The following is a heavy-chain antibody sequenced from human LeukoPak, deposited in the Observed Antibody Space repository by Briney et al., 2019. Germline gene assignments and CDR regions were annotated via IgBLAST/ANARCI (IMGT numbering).Heavy chain of an antibody. Sequence: GGSLRLSCAASGFTVTNSYMSWVRQAPGKGVECGSVIYSGGTTYYADSVTGRFTISRDNSKNTLYLQMNSLRAEDTAVYYCARGWYNFDYWGQGTRVTVSS. CDR3: ARGWYNFDY. CDR2: IYSGGTT. D-gene: IGHD6-19*01. CDR1: GFTVTNSY. V-gene: IGHV3-53*01. J-gene: IGHJ4*02.